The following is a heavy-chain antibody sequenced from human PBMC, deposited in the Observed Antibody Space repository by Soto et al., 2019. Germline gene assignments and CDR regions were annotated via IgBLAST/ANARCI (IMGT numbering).Heavy chain of an antibody. J-gene: IGHJ3*02. Sequence: PGESLKISCKGSGYSLTSYWIGWVRQMPGKGLEWMGIIYPGDSDTRYSPSFQGQVTISADKSISTAYLQWSSLKAPDTAMYYCARLGSIVVVPAAMPGGDFDIWGQGTMVTVSS. CDR3: ARLGSIVVVPAAMPGGDFDI. D-gene: IGHD2-2*01. CDR1: GYSLTSYW. V-gene: IGHV5-51*01. CDR2: IYPGDSDT.